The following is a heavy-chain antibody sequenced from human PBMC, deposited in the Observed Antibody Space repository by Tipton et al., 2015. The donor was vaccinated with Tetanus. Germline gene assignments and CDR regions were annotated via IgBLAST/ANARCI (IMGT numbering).Heavy chain of an antibody. CDR1: GGSISGSSYY. CDR3: AREGAPRAFDI. CDR2: IYYSGST. Sequence: LRLSCSVSGGSISGSSYYWSWIRQPPGKALEWIGSIYYSGSTFYHPSLQSRVTISVDTSKNQFSLKLNSVTAADTAVYYCAREGAPRAFDIWGQGTMVTVSS. V-gene: IGHV4-39*07. J-gene: IGHJ3*02.